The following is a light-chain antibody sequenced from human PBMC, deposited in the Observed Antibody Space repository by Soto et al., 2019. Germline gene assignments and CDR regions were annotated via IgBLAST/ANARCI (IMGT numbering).Light chain of an antibody. CDR1: QGISSY. CDR2: AAS. Sequence: DIQLTQSPSFLSASVGDRVTITCRASQGISSYLAWYQQKPGQAPKLLIYAASTLQSGVQSRFSGSGSGTEFTLTISSLQPEDFATYYCQQLNSYPRTFGPGTKVDIK. V-gene: IGKV1-9*01. CDR3: QQLNSYPRT. J-gene: IGKJ3*01.